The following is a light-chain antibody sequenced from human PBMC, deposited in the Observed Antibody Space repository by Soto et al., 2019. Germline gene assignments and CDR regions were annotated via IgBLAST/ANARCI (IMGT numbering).Light chain of an antibody. J-gene: IGKJ1*01. Sequence: DIHMTQSPSTQSASIGDRVTITFRASQSISSWLAWYQQKPGKAPKLLIYKASTLKSGVPSRFSGSGSGTEFALTISSLQPDDFATYYCQHYNSYSEAFGQGTKVDIK. CDR1: QSISSW. V-gene: IGKV1-5*03. CDR3: QHYNSYSEA. CDR2: KAS.